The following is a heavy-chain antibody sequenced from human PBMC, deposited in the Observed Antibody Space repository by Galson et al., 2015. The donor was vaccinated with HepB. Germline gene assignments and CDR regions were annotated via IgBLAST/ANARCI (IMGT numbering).Heavy chain of an antibody. CDR2: ISTYNGNT. D-gene: IGHD3-16*01. CDR3: ARDRTPGLRLGEFLSFDY. V-gene: IGHV1-18*04. J-gene: IGHJ4*02. Sequence: SVKVSCKASGYTFTDYGISWVRQAPGQGLEWMGWISTYNGNTKYAQKLQGRVTMTTHTSTSTAHMEVRSLRSDDTAVYYCARDRTPGLRLGEFLSFDYWGQGTLVTVSS. CDR1: GYTFTDYG.